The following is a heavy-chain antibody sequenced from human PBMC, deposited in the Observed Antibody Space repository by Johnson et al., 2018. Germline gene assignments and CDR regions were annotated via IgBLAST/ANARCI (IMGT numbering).Heavy chain of an antibody. D-gene: IGHD3-22*01. CDR1: GFTFSNYG. CDR2: VMQDGTGN. V-gene: IGHV3-7*03. J-gene: IGHJ3*02. Sequence: VQLVQCGGGLVQPGGSLRLSCGASGFTFSNYGIHWARQAPGEGLEWVALVMQDGTGNDYMGSVKGRFIISRDNAKNSLYLPMNSLKTEDTAVYYCTTEKAVFGYYYDSSGSVGGAFDIWGQGTMVTVSS. CDR3: TTEKAVFGYYYDSSGSVGGAFDI.